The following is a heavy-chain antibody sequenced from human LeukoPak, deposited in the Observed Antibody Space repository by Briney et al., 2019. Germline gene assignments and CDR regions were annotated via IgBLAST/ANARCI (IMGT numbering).Heavy chain of an antibody. CDR2: ISGSGGST. D-gene: IGHD2-2*01. V-gene: IGHV3-23*01. J-gene: IGHJ3*01. CDR1: GFTFSSYA. Sequence: PGGSLRLSCAASGFTFSSYAMSWVRQAPGKGLEWVSAISGSGGSTYYADSVKGRFTISRDNSKNTLYLQMNSLRAEDTAVYYCAKDAGSIVVVPAAPQGPPSRNVWGQGTMVTVSS. CDR3: AKDAGSIVVVPAAPQGPPSRNV.